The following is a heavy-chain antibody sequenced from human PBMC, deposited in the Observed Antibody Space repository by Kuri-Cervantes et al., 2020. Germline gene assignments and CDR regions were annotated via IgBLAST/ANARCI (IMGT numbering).Heavy chain of an antibody. CDR2: IHGNGEHT. D-gene: IGHD6-13*01. CDR1: GFTFSSYA. CDR3: AKRCIAATGLNCMDV. V-gene: IGHV3-23*01. J-gene: IGHJ6*03. Sequence: GESLKISCAASGFTFSSYAMSWVRQAPGKGLEWVSFIHGNGEHTYYADSVRGRFTISRDNFESTLYLQMNSLRAEDTAIYYCAKRCIAATGLNCMDVWGKGTTVTVSS.